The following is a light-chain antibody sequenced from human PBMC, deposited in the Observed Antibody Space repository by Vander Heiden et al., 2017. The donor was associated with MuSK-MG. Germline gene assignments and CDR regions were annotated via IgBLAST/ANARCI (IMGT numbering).Light chain of an antibody. CDR1: HTINRY. CDR2: AAS. Sequence: DVQLTQSPSSLSASVGDRVTITCRASHTINRYINWYQQRPGKAAKFLIYAASSLQSGVSSRFSGSGSGTDFTLTISSLQPEDFATYFCQQTYDMPFTFGPGTTVDIK. CDR3: QQTYDMPFT. J-gene: IGKJ3*01. V-gene: IGKV1-39*01.